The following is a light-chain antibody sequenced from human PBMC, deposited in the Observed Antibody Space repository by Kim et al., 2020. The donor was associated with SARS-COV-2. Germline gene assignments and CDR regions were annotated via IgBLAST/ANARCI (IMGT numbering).Light chain of an antibody. CDR1: QSISRH. CDR2: TST. CDR3: QQTYDTPPWT. V-gene: IGKV1-39*01. J-gene: IGKJ1*01. Sequence: DIQMTQSPSSLSASVGDRVTITCRASQSISRHLNWYQQKPGKAPRLLIYTSTALQSGVPSRFSGSGSGTDFTLTISSLQLEDFATYYCQQTYDTPPWTFGQGTKVDIK.